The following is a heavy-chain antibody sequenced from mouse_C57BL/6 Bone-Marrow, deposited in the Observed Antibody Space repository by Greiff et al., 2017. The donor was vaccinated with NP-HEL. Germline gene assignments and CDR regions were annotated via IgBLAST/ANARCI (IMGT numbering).Heavy chain of an antibody. CDR1: GFNIKNTY. D-gene: IGHD3-1*01. V-gene: IGHV14-3*01. CDR3: ARGRATRAWFAY. Sequence: EGQRKQVVAELVRPGASVKLSCTASGFNIKNTYMHWVKQRPEQGLEWIGRIDPANGNTKYAPKFQGKAAITADTSSNTAYLQPSSLTSEDTAIYYCARGRATRAWFAYWGQGTLVTVSA. CDR2: IDPANGNT. J-gene: IGHJ3*01.